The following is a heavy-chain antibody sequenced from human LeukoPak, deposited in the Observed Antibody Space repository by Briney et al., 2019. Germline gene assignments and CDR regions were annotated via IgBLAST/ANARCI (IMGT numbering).Heavy chain of an antibody. CDR3: ARGYGSGEVGDY. CDR1: GFTFDDYG. J-gene: IGHJ4*02. CDR2: INWNGGST. V-gene: IGHV3-20*04. D-gene: IGHD3-10*01. Sequence: PGESLRLSCAASGFTFDDYGMSWVRQAPGKGLEWVSGINWNGGSTGYADSLKGRFTISRDNAKNSLYLQMNSLRAEDTALYYCARGYGSGEVGDYWGQGTLVTVCS.